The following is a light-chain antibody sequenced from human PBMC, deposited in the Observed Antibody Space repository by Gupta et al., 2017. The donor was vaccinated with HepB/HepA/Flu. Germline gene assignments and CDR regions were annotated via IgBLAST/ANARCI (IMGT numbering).Light chain of an antibody. CDR1: SSNIGAGYD. Sequence: QSVLTQPPSVSAAPGPRFTIPCTGSSSNIGAGYDVHWYQQLPGTAPKLLIYGNSNRPSGVPDRLSGSKSGTSASLAITGLQAEDEADYYCQSYDSSLSARSYVFGTGTKVTVL. V-gene: IGLV1-40*01. CDR2: GNS. J-gene: IGLJ1*01. CDR3: QSYDSSLSARSYV.